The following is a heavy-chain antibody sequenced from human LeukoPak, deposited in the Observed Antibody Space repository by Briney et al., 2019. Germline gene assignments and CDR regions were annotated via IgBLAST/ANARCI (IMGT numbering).Heavy chain of an antibody. CDR2: INQSGTT. Sequence: SETLSLTCAVYGGSFSNYYWSWIRQSPGKGLEWIGEINQSGTTKYNPSLESRATMSMDTSKNQFSLKLTSVTAADTAVYYCARENWHFDSWGRGTLVTVSS. CDR1: GGSFSNYY. CDR3: ARENWHFDS. J-gene: IGHJ2*01. V-gene: IGHV4-34*01.